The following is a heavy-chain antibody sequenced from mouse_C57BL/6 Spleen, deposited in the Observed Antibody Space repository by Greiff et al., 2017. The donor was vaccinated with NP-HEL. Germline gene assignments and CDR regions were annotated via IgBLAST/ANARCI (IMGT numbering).Heavy chain of an antibody. CDR3: ARGDYDYDGGDYYAMDY. J-gene: IGHJ4*01. D-gene: IGHD2-4*01. Sequence: VQLKQPGPGLVKPSQSLSLTCSVTGYSITSGYYWNWIRQFPGSKLEWMGYISYDGSNNYNPSLKNRISITRDTSKNQFFLKLNSVTTEDTATYYCARGDYDYDGGDYYAMDYWGQGTSVTVSS. CDR2: ISYDGSN. V-gene: IGHV3-6*01. CDR1: GYSITSGYY.